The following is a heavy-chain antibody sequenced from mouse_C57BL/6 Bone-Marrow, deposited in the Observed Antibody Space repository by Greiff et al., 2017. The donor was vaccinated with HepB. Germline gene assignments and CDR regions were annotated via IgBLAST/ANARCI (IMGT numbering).Heavy chain of an antibody. V-gene: IGHV1-81*01. J-gene: IGHJ3*01. CDR2: SDPRSGNT. Sequence: QVQLQQSGAELARPGASVKLSCKASGYTFTSYGISWVKQRTGQGLEWIGESDPRSGNTYYKEKFKGKATQTADKSSSKAYRELRSLTSEDSAVYLCENLGRGFAYWGQGTRVTVSA. CDR3: ENLGRGFAY. D-gene: IGHD4-1*01. CDR1: GYTFTSYG.